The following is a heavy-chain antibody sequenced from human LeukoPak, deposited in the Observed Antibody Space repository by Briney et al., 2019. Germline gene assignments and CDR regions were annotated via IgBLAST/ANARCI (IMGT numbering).Heavy chain of an antibody. D-gene: IGHD1-1*01. CDR3: VRKGGPYTFDH. V-gene: IGHV3-21*01. CDR1: GFTFSSYG. J-gene: IGHJ4*02. CDR2: ISSSSGYI. Sequence: PGGSLRLSCAAPGFTFSSYGMNWVRQAPGKGLEWVASISSSSGYIYYADSVKGRFTISRDNAKNSLYLQMNGLRAEDTAVYYCVRKGGPYTFDHWGQGTLVTVSS.